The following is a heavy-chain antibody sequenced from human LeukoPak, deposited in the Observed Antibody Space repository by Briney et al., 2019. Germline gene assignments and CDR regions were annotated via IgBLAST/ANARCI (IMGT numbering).Heavy chain of an antibody. CDR3: ARALGTTDNY. D-gene: IGHD1-1*01. Sequence: GGSLRLSCAASGFTVSSNHMSWVRQAPGKGPEWVSVIYSGGGTYDADSVKGRFTISRDNFKNTLYLQMNSLRAEDTAVYYCARALGTTDNYWGQGTLVTVSS. V-gene: IGHV3-53*01. CDR2: IYSGGGT. J-gene: IGHJ4*02. CDR1: GFTVSSNH.